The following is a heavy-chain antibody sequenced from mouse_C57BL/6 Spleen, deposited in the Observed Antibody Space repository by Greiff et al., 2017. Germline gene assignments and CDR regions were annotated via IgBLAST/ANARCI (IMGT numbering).Heavy chain of an antibody. V-gene: IGHV1-69*01. Sequence: VQLQQSGAELVMPGASVKLSCKASGYTFTSYWMHWVKQRPGQGLEWIGEIDPSDGDTNYNQKFKGKSTLTVDKSSSTAYMPLSSLTSEDSAVYYGAKGGSYGSSASDYWGQGTTLTVSS. D-gene: IGHD1-1*01. CDR3: AKGGSYGSSASDY. J-gene: IGHJ2*01. CDR1: GYTFTSYW. CDR2: IDPSDGDT.